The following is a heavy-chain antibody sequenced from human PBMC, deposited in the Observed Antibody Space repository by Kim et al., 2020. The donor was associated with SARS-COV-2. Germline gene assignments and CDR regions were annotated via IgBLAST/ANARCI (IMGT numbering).Heavy chain of an antibody. J-gene: IGHJ4*02. CDR2: NNGGT. Sequence: NNGGTKYNPSLQSRATISADTSKNQFALNLSSVTAADTAVYYCARGTPLDYWGQGVLVTVSS. V-gene: IGHV4-31*02. CDR3: ARGTPLDY.